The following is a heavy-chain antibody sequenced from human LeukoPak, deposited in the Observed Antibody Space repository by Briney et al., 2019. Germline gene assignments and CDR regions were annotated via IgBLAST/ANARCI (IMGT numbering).Heavy chain of an antibody. Sequence: GGSLRLSCAASGFTVSNAWMSWVRQAPGEWLEWVGRIKSKTDGGTTDYAAPVKGRFTISRDDSKTTLYLQMNSLKTEDTAVYYCTTISKRFFDYWGQGTLVTVSS. CDR2: IKSKTDGGTT. J-gene: IGHJ4*02. V-gene: IGHV3-15*01. CDR1: GFTVSNAW. D-gene: IGHD2-2*01. CDR3: TTISKRFFDY.